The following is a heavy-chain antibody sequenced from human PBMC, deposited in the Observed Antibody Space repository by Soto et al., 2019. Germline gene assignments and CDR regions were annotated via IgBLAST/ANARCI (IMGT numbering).Heavy chain of an antibody. Sequence: QVQLVESGGGVVQPGRSLRLSCAASGFTFSSYGMHWVRQAPGKGLEWVAVISYDGSNKYYADSVKGRFTISRDNSKNTLYLQMNSLRAEDTAVYYCAKDWGDIVVVVAARYGMDVWGQGTTVTVSS. CDR2: ISYDGSNK. V-gene: IGHV3-30*18. CDR1: GFTFSSYG. CDR3: AKDWGDIVVVVAARYGMDV. D-gene: IGHD2-15*01. J-gene: IGHJ6*02.